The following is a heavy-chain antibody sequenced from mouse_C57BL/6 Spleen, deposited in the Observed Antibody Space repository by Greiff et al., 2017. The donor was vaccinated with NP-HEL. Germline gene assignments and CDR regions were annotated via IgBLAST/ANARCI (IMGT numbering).Heavy chain of an antibody. CDR2: ISSGGDYI. CDR1: GFTFSSYA. CDR3: TSIYYDYDGGAWFAY. V-gene: IGHV5-9-1*02. J-gene: IGHJ3*01. D-gene: IGHD2-4*01. Sequence: EVKLMESGEGLEKPGGSLKLSCAASGFTFSSYAMSWVRQTPEKRLEWVAYISSGGDYIYYADTVKGRFTISRDNARNTLYLQMSSLKSEDTAMYYCTSIYYDYDGGAWFAYWGQGTLVTVSA.